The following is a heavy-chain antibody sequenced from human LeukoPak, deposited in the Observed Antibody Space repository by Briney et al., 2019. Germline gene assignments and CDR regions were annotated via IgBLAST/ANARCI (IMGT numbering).Heavy chain of an antibody. V-gene: IGHV3-64*01. D-gene: IGHD2-21*01. Sequence: PGGSLRLSCAASGFTFSSYAIQWVRQAPGRGLGYVSAISSNGGSTYYENSGKGRFTISRDNSKNTLYLQMGSLRAEDMAVYYCARDPHGGGDGLGAFDIWGQGTMVTVSS. CDR3: ARDPHGGGDGLGAFDI. J-gene: IGHJ3*02. CDR2: ISSNGGST. CDR1: GFTFSSYA.